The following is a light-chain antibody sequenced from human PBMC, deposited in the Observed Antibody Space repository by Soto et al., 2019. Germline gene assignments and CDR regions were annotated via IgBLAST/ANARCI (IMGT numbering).Light chain of an antibody. CDR1: QSVSSK. CDR2: GAS. CDR3: QQYNDWPPKYT. J-gene: IGKJ2*01. V-gene: IGKV3-15*01. Sequence: EIVMTQSPATLSVSPGERATLSYRASQSVSSKLAWYQQKPGQAPRLLIYGASTRATGIPARFSGSGSGTEFSLTISSLQSEDSAVYYCQQYNDWPPKYTFGQGTKLEIK.